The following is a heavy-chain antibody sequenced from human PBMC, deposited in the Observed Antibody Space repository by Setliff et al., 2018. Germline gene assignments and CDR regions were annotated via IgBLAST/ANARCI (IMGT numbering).Heavy chain of an antibody. D-gene: IGHD1-26*01. CDR1: GDSISSGINY. Sequence: LSLTCTVSGDSISSGINYWSWIRQPAGKGLEWIGHIDPSGNTNYSPSLKSRVTISGDTSKNQFSLKVSSVTAADTAVYYCARLGTTIPTSGTWTYYYYFDCWGQGTLVTVSS. CDR2: IDPSGNT. J-gene: IGHJ4*02. V-gene: IGHV4-61*09. CDR3: ARLGTTIPTSGTWTYYYYFDC.